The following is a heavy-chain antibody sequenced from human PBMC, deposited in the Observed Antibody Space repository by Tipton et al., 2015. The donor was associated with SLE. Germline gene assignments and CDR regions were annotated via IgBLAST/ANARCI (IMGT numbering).Heavy chain of an antibody. V-gene: IGHV4-61*09. Sequence: TLSLTCTVSGGSIGSTDYYWSWIRQPAGKGLEWIGHIHKSGGSNYNPSLRGRVTMSVEPSKNQFSLSLTSVTAADTAVYYCARDGYSSGWDGDFDYWGQGTLVTVSS. CDR2: IHKSGGS. J-gene: IGHJ4*02. CDR3: ARDGYSSGWDGDFDY. D-gene: IGHD6-19*01. CDR1: GGSIGSTDYY.